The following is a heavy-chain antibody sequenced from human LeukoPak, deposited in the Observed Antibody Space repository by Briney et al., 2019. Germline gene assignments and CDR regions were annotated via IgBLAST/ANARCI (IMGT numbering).Heavy chain of an antibody. J-gene: IGHJ4*02. CDR3: AGVEVPVPPGHYTFDS. D-gene: IGHD2-2*01. CDR1: GGSISSGDYY. CDR2: IYYSGRT. V-gene: IGHV4-30-4*08. Sequence: SETLSLTCTVSGGSISSGDYYWSWIRQPPGKGLEWIGYIYYSGRTYYNPSLKSRVTISVDTSKNQFSLKLSSGTAADTAVYFCAGVEVPVPPGHYTFDSGGQGTLFPVS.